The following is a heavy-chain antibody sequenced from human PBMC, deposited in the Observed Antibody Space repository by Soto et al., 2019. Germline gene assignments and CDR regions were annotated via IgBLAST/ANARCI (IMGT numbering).Heavy chain of an antibody. CDR1: GYTFTSYG. CDR2: ISAYNGNT. D-gene: IGHD6-6*01. Sequence: ASVKVSCKASGYTFTSYGISWVRQAPGQGLEWMGWISAYNGNTNYAQKLQGRVTMTTDTSTSTAYMELRSLRSDDTAVYYWATNYAYSSSLPVDYWGQGTLVTVSS. CDR3: ATNYAYSSSLPVDY. V-gene: IGHV1-18*04. J-gene: IGHJ4*02.